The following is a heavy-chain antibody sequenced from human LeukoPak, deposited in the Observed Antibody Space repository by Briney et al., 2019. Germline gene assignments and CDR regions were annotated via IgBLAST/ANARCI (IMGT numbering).Heavy chain of an antibody. J-gene: IGHJ4*02. Sequence: ASVKVSCKASGYIFTKYVVHWVRQAPGQRPEWMGWIKAGNGDTKHSQNFQDRPTITRDTSASTVYMELSSLTSEDTALYYCARDDCGDTCYPGGYWGQGTLVTVSS. D-gene: IGHD2-21*01. CDR3: ARDDCGDTCYPGGY. CDR1: GYIFTKYV. CDR2: IKAGNGDT. V-gene: IGHV1-3*01.